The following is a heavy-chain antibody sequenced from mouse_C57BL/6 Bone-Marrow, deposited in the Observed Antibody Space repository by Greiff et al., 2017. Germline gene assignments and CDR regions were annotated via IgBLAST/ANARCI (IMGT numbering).Heavy chain of an antibody. D-gene: IGHD2-3*01. J-gene: IGHJ3*01. V-gene: IGHV3-6*01. Sequence: EVQLVESGPGLVKPSQSLSLTCSVTGYSITSGYYWNWIRQFPGNKLEWMGYISYDGSNNYNPSLKNRISITRDTSKNQFFLKLNSVTTEDTATYYCARGIYDGPLRGFAYWGQGTLVTVSA. CDR2: ISYDGSN. CDR1: GYSITSGYY. CDR3: ARGIYDGPLRGFAY.